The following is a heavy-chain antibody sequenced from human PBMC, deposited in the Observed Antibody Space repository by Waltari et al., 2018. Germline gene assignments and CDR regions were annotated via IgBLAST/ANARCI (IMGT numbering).Heavy chain of an antibody. J-gene: IGHJ6*03. CDR1: GFTFSRYG. V-gene: IGHV3-74*01. Sequence: EVQLVESGGGLVQPGGSLRLSCAASGFTFSRYGMHWVRQAPGQGLVWVSRINSDGSSTSYADSVKGRFTISRDNAKNTLYLQMNSLRAEDTAVYYCARDQREWWYDYYYYYYMDVWGKGTTVTVSS. CDR3: ARDQREWWYDYYYYYYMDV. D-gene: IGHD2-15*01. CDR2: INSDGSST.